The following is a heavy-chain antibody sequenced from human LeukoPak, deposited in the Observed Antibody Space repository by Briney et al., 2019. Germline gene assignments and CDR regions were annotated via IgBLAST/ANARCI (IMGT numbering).Heavy chain of an antibody. J-gene: IGHJ4*02. D-gene: IGHD3-22*01. Sequence: GGSLRLSCAASGFSVSSNYMTWVRQAPGKGLQWVSVIYSVSDTFYADSVKGRFTISRDNSKNTVSLQMNSLRADDTAVYYCARGGYDSSGSYWDNWGQGTLVTVSS. CDR3: ARGGYDSSGSYWDN. V-gene: IGHV3-53*01. CDR1: GFSVSSNY. CDR2: IYSVSDT.